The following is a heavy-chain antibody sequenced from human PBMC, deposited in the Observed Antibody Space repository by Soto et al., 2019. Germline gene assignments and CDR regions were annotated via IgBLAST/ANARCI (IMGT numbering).Heavy chain of an antibody. J-gene: IGHJ4*02. Sequence: LSCAASGFTFSSYAMSWVHQAPGKGLEWVSAISGSGGSTYYADSVKGRFTISRDNSKNTLYLQMNSLRAEDTAVYYCAKDIYCSGGSCYFPYYFYYCGQGTLVAVSS. CDR3: AKDIYCSGGSCYFPYYFYY. V-gene: IGHV3-23*01. CDR1: GFTFSSYA. D-gene: IGHD2-15*01. CDR2: ISGSGGST.